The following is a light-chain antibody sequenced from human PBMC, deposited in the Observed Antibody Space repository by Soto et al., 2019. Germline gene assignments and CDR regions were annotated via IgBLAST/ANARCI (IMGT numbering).Light chain of an antibody. V-gene: IGKV3-11*01. CDR1: QSVSSD. CDR3: HQRSDWPLT. Sequence: IVLTQSPATLSLSPGERATLSCRASQSVSSDLAWYQQKPGQAPRLLIYDASNRATGIPARFSGSGSGTDFTLTISSLEPEDFGVYYCHQRSDWPLTFGGGTKVDI. J-gene: IGKJ4*01. CDR2: DAS.